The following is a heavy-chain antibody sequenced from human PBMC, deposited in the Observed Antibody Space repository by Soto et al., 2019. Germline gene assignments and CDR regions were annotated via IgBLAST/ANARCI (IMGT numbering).Heavy chain of an antibody. J-gene: IGHJ5*02. CDR3: ARVPDR. CDR1: GCSISSGGSS. CDR2: IYHSGST. V-gene: IGHV4-30-2*01. D-gene: IGHD2-2*01. Sequence: SSETLSPTCAVSGCSISSGGSSWSWIRQPPGKGLEWIGYIYHSGSTYYNPSLKSRVTISVDRSKNQFSLKLSSVTAADTAVYYCARVPDRWGQGTLVTVSS.